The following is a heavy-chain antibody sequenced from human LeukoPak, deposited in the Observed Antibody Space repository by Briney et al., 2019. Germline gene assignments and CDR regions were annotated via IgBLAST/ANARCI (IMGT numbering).Heavy chain of an antibody. J-gene: IGHJ4*02. D-gene: IGHD6-19*01. V-gene: IGHV1-69*13. CDR3: ARGGDIGVAGYFDY. CDR2: IIPLFGTA. Sequence: SVKVSCKASGGTFSRYAISWGREAPGQGLEWMGGIIPLFGTANYAQKFQGRVTITADESTSTAYMELSSLRSEDTAVYYCARGGDIGVAGYFDYWGQGTLVTVSS. CDR1: GGTFSRYA.